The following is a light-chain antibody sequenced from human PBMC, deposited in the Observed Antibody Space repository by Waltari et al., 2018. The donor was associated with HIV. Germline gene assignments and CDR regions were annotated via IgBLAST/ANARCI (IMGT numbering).Light chain of an antibody. CDR1: SGPTNYA. CDR2: LKRDGSH. CDR3: QTWGTGIQV. V-gene: IGLV4-69*02. J-gene: IGLJ3*02. Sequence: QLVLTQSPSASASLGASVNLTCTLSSGPTNYAIACHQQHPEKGPRYLMTLKRDGSHSKGDGIPDRFSGSSSGAERYLIISSLQSEDEADYYCQTWGTGIQVFGGGTKVTVL.